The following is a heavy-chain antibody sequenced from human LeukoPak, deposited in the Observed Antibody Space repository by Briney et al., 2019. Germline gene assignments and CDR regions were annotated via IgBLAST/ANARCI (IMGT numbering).Heavy chain of an antibody. CDR2: ISAYNGNT. CDR3: ARGRSSYGSGSYLF. J-gene: IGHJ4*02. V-gene: IGHV1-18*01. Sequence: ASVKVSCKASGGTFSSYAISWVRQAPGQGLEWMGWISAYNGNTNYAQKLQGRVTMTTDTSTSTAYMELRSLRSDDTAVYYCARGRSSYGSGSYLFWGQGTLVTVSS. D-gene: IGHD3-10*01. CDR1: GGTFSSYA.